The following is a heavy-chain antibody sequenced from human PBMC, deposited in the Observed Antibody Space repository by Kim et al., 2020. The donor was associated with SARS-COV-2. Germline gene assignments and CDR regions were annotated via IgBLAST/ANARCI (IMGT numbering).Heavy chain of an antibody. V-gene: IGHV3-30-3*01. D-gene: IGHD4-17*01. CDR2: ISYDGSNK. J-gene: IGHJ3*02. CDR3: ARSLSTVVKAAWDAFDI. CDR1: GFTFSSYA. Sequence: GGSLRLSCAASGFTFSSYAMHWVRQAPGKGLEWVAVISYDGSNKYYADSVKGRFTISRDNSKNTLYLQMNSLRAEDTAVYYCARSLSTVVKAAWDAFDIWGQGTMVTVSS.